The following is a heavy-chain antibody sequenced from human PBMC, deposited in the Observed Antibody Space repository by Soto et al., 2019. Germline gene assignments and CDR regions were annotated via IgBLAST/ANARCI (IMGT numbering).Heavy chain of an antibody. CDR2: IYHSGST. V-gene: IGHV4-30-2*01. CDR3: ARGPPLGY. J-gene: IGHJ4*02. Sequence: PSETLSLTCAVSGGSISSGGHSWSWIRQPPGKGLECIGYIYHSGSTYYNPSLKSRVTISVDRSKNQFSLKLSSVTAADTAVYYCARGPPLGYWGQGTLVTVSS. CDR1: GGSISSGGHS.